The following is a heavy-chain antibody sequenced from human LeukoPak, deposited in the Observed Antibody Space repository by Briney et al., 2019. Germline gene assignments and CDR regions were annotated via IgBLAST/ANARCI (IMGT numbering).Heavy chain of an antibody. CDR2: ISYDGGNE. D-gene: IGHD6-19*01. CDR1: GFTFSSYN. Sequence: PGRSLRLSCAASGFTFSSYNMNWVRQAPGKGLEWVAVISYDGGNEYYADSVKGRFTISRDNSKNTLYLQMNSLRVEDTAVYYCARVLGDSGWYLGWFDPWGQGTLVTVSS. V-gene: IGHV3-30-3*01. CDR3: ARVLGDSGWYLGWFDP. J-gene: IGHJ5*02.